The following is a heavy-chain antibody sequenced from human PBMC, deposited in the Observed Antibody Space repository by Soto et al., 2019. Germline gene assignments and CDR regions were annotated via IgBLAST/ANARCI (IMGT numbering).Heavy chain of an antibody. CDR1: GFTFSSYA. V-gene: IGHV3-23*01. Sequence: SLRLSCAASGFTFSSYAKSWVRQATGKGLEWVSAISGSGGSTYYADSVKGRFTISRDNSKNTLYLQMNSLRAEDTAVYYCVQMVSYLHYRGQGTLVTVSS. CDR2: ISGSGGST. J-gene: IGHJ4*02. CDR3: VQMVSYLHY. D-gene: IGHD5-18*01.